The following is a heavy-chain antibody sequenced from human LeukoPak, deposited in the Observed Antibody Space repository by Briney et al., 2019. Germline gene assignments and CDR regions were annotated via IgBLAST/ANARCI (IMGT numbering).Heavy chain of an antibody. V-gene: IGHV3-7*01. CDR2: IRQDGSEK. CDR1: GFTFSSYW. J-gene: IGHJ5*02. Sequence: GGSLRLSCAASGFTFSSYWMSWVRQAPGKGLEWVANIRQDGSEKYYVDSVKGRFTISRDNAKNSLYLQMNSLRAEDTAVYYCARDISYDFWSGYQFDPWGQGTLVTVSS. CDR3: ARDISYDFWSGYQFDP. D-gene: IGHD3-3*01.